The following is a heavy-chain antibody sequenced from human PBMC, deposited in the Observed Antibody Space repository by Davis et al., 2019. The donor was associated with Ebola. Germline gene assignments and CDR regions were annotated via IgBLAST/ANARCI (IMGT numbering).Heavy chain of an antibody. J-gene: IGHJ6*03. CDR3: ARAQLGYCSSTSCSHYYYMDV. D-gene: IGHD2-2*01. V-gene: IGHV4-34*01. CDR2: INHSGST. CDR1: GGSFSGYY. Sequence: PSETLSLTCAVYGGSFSGYYWSWIRQPPGKGLEWIGEINHSGSTNYNPSLKSRVTISVDTSKNQFSLKLSSVTAADTAVYYCARAQLGYCSSTSCSHYYYMDVWGKGTTVTVSS.